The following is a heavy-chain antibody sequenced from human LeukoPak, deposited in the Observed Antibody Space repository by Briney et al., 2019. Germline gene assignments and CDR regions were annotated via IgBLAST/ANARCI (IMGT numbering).Heavy chain of an antibody. D-gene: IGHD6-13*01. Sequence: TGGSLRLSCAASGFTFSSYGMHWVRQAPGKGLEWVAVISYDGSNKYYADSVKGRFTISRDNSKNTLYLQMNSLRPEDTALYYCAREEEGTFDIWGQGTMVTVSS. V-gene: IGHV3-30*03. CDR3: AREEEGTFDI. CDR2: ISYDGSNK. J-gene: IGHJ3*02. CDR1: GFTFSSYG.